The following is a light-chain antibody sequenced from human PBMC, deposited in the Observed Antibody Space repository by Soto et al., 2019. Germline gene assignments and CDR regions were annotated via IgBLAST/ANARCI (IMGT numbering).Light chain of an antibody. CDR3: SSYTISSTVL. CDR1: SSDVGGYDY. J-gene: IGLJ2*01. V-gene: IGLV2-14*01. Sequence: QSVLTQPASVSGSPRQSITISCTGTSSDVGGYDYVSWYQQEPGKAPKLMIYEVSNRPSGVSSRFSGSKSGNTASLTISGLQAEDEADYYCSSYTISSTVLFGGGTKVTVL. CDR2: EVS.